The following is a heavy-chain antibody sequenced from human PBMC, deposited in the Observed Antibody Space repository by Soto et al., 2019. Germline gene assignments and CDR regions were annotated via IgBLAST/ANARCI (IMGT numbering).Heavy chain of an antibody. Sequence: PSETLSLTCAVYGGSFSGYYWSWIRQPPGKGLEWIGEINHSGSTNYNPSLKSRVTISVDTSKNQFSLKLSSVTAADTAVYYCARRTTVTTMLICKRGQGTLGDVSS. CDR3: ARRTTVTTMLICK. CDR2: INHSGST. D-gene: IGHD4-4*01. V-gene: IGHV4-34*01. J-gene: IGHJ4*02. CDR1: GGSFSGYY.